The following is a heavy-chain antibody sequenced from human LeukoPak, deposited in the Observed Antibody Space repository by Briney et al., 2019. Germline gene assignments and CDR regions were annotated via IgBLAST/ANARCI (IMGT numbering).Heavy chain of an antibody. CDR1: GFTFSSYA. D-gene: IGHD3-9*01. CDR3: ARGSQRYFDWLNRGQIYGMDV. CDR2: ISGSGGST. V-gene: IGHV3-23*01. Sequence: GGSLRLSCAASGFTFSSYAMSWVRQAPGKGLEWVSAISGSGGSTYYADSVKGRFAISRDNSKNTLYLQMNSLRAEDTAVYYCARGSQRYFDWLNRGQIYGMDVWGQGTTVTVSS. J-gene: IGHJ6*02.